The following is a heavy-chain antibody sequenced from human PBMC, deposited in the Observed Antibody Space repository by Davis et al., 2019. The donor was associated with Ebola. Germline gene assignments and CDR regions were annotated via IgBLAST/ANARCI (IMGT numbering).Heavy chain of an antibody. V-gene: IGHV3-30*02. CDR1: GFTSSRYG. J-gene: IGHJ4*02. Sequence: GGSLRPSCAASGFTSSRYGMNWVRRGPDKGLEWVADSVKGRFTISRDKSKNTLYLQMNSLRAEDTAVYYCAKAGHCGNYCSFDSWGQGTLVTVSS. D-gene: IGHD1-26*01. CDR3: AKAGHCGNYCSFDS.